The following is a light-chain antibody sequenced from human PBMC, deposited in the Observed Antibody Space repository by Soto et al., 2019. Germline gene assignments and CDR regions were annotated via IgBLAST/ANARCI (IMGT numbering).Light chain of an antibody. V-gene: IGLV2-14*03. Sequence: QSLLTQPTSVSGSPLQSITISCTGNHNDICTYYYVSWYQQHPGIAPRLLIHGVTTRPSGISGRFSASKSGLTASLTISGLQPEDEADYYCRSFTSNXIYVVGPGTKVXV. CDR2: GVT. J-gene: IGLJ1*01. CDR3: RSFTSNXIYV. CDR1: HNDICTYYY.